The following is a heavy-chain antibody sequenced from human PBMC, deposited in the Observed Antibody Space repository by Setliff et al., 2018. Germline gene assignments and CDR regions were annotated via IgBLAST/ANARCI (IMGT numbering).Heavy chain of an antibody. CDR3: ARAREENFWSGDYYYYGMDV. CDR2: IYTSGST. Sequence: SETLSLTCTVSGGSISSGSYYWSWIRQPAGKGLEWIGHIYTSGSTNYNPSLKSRVTISVDTSKNQFSLKLSSVTAADTAVYYCARAREENFWSGDYYYYGMDVWGQGTTVTVS. D-gene: IGHD3-3*01. J-gene: IGHJ6*02. CDR1: GGSISSGSYY. V-gene: IGHV4-61*09.